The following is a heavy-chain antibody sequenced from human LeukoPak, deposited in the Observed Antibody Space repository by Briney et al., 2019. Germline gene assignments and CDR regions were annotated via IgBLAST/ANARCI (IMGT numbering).Heavy chain of an antibody. CDR1: GFTFSSYS. J-gene: IGHJ4*02. Sequence: GGSLRLSCAASGFTFSSYSMNWVRQAPGKGLEWVSSISSSSSYTYYADSVKGRFTISRDNSKNTLYLQMNSLRAEDTALYYCAKRRGSSWYQDIEYWGQGTLVTVSS. CDR3: AKRRGSSWYQDIEY. D-gene: IGHD6-13*01. CDR2: ISSSSSYT. V-gene: IGHV3-21*04.